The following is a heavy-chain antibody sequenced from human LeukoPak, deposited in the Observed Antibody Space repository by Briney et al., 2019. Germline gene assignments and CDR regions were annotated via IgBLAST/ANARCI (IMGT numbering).Heavy chain of an antibody. D-gene: IGHD3-10*01. CDR1: GYTFSRYW. V-gene: IGHV5-51*01. CDR2: IYPGDADI. J-gene: IGHJ3*02. CDR3: ARQMSIGGGLVSFGEPTGTDAFDI. Sequence: GKSLKLSCKGSGYTFSRYWIGWVRQMPGKGLEWMGIIYPGDADISYTQSFQGQVTISADKYSSTAYLQWSSLKASDTAMYYCARQMSIGGGLVSFGEPTGTDAFDIWGQGTMVTVTS.